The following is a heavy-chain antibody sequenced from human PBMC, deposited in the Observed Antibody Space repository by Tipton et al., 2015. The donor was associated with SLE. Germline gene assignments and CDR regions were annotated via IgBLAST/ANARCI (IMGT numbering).Heavy chain of an antibody. J-gene: IGHJ4*02. CDR3: ARRISGRDYFDY. CDR1: GGSISSHY. V-gene: IGHV4-59*11. Sequence: TLSLTCTVSGGSISSHYWSWVRQPPGKGLGWVGYIYYSGSTNYNTSLKSRVTISVDTSKNQFSLKLSSVTAADTAVYYCARRISGRDYFDYWGQGTLVTVSS. D-gene: IGHD2-15*01. CDR2: IYYSGST.